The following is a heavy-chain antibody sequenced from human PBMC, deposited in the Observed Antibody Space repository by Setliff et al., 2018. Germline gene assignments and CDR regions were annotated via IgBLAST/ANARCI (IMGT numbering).Heavy chain of an antibody. J-gene: IGHJ3*02. Sequence: SETLSLTCIVSGGSINSYYWNWIRQPPGKGLEWIGYIYYSGNSNYDTNYNPSLKSRVTILSDTSKNQFSLILSSVTAADTAVYYCAKDRRQWGRIAVPSNDAFDIWGQGTMVTVSS. V-gene: IGHV4-59*01. D-gene: IGHD6-19*01. CDR2: IYYSGNSNYDT. CDR1: GGSINSYY. CDR3: AKDRRQWGRIAVPSNDAFDI.